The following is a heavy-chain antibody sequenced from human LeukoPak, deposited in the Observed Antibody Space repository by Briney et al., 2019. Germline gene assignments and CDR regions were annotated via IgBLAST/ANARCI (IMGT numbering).Heavy chain of an antibody. CDR3: ARNEETGTHDYYYYMDG. D-gene: IGHD1-7*01. J-gene: IGHJ6*03. Sequence: ASVKVSCKASGGTFSRYAISWVRQAPGQGLEWMGGIIPIFGTANYAQKFQGRVTITTDESTSTAYMELSSLRSEDTAVYYCARNEETGTHDYYYYMDGWGKGTTVTVSS. V-gene: IGHV1-69*05. CDR1: GGTFSRYA. CDR2: IIPIFGTA.